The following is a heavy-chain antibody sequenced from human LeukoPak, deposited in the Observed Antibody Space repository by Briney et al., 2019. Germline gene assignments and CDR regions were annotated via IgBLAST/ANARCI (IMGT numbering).Heavy chain of an antibody. CDR2: IIPTFGTT. J-gene: IGHJ5*02. Sequence: GASVKVSCKTSGGTFSSINWVRQAPGQGLEWMGGIIPTFGTTNYAQKFQGRVTIIADESTSTAYMELRSLRSDDTAVYYCARDRVRGPRWGSSKRNNWFDPWGQGTLVTVSS. CDR1: GGTFSS. D-gene: IGHD6-6*01. CDR3: ARDRVRGPRWGSSKRNNWFDP. V-gene: IGHV1-69*13.